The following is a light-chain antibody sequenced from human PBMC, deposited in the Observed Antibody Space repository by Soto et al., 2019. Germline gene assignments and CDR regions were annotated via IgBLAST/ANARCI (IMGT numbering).Light chain of an antibody. CDR1: QGISSY. CDR2: DAS. CDR3: QQLNSYPIT. V-gene: IGKV1-9*01. J-gene: IGKJ5*01. Sequence: IQLTQSPSSLSASLGDRVTITCRASQGISSYLAWYQQKPGKAPKLLIYDASTLQSGVPSRFSGSGSGTDFTLTTSSLQPEDFATYYCQQLNSYPITFGQGTRLEIK.